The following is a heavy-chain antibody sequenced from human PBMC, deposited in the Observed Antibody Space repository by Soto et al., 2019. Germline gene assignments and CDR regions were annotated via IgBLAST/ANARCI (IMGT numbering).Heavy chain of an antibody. CDR2: VSDNGGAT. CDR3: AKAGGVRGLDAFDV. CDR1: GFTFTNYA. V-gene: IGHV3-23*01. J-gene: IGHJ3*01. Sequence: EVQLLASGGDLVQPVGYLRLSCAASGFTFTNYAMSWVRQAPGKGLEWVAAVSDNGGATYFADSVKGRFTISRDNSKNTLYLPMNSLRAEDTALYYWAKAGGVRGLDAFDVWGQGTMVTVSS. D-gene: IGHD2-8*01.